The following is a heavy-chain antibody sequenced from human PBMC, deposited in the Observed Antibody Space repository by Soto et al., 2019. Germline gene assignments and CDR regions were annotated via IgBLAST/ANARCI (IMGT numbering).Heavy chain of an antibody. J-gene: IGHJ6*02. CDR2: IVVGSGNT. V-gene: IGHV1-58*02. D-gene: IGHD3-22*01. CDR1: GFTFTSSA. Sequence: GASVKVSCKASGFTFTSSAMQWVRQARGQRLEWIGWIVVGSGNTNYAQKFQERVTITRDMSTSTAYMELSSLRSEDTAVYYCAAGGTYYDSSGWDYYYGMDVWGQGTTVTVSS. CDR3: AAGGTYYDSSGWDYYYGMDV.